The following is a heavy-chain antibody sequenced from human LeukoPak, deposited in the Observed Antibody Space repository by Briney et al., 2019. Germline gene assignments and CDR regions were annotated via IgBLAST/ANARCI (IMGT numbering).Heavy chain of an antibody. V-gene: IGHV4-31*11. CDR2: IYYSGST. CDR3: ARDDITMVPIHGAFDI. J-gene: IGHJ3*02. D-gene: IGHD3-10*01. CDR1: GGSFSGYY. Sequence: PSETLSLTCAVYGGSFSGYYWSWIRQHPGNGLEWIGYIYYSGSTYYNPSLKSRVTISVDTSKNQFSLKLSSVTAADTAVYYCARDDITMVPIHGAFDIWGQGTMVTVSS.